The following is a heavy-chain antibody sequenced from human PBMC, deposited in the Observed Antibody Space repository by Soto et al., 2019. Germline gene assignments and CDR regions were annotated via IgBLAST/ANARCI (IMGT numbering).Heavy chain of an antibody. CDR3: ARGLRDSSWYFDY. J-gene: IGHJ4*02. Sequence: TSQTLSLTCTVAGGSISSYYWSWIRQPPGKGLEWIGYIYYSGSANSNPSLKSRVTISVDTSKNQFSLKLSSVTAADTAVYYCARGLRDSSWYFDYWGQGTLVTVSS. D-gene: IGHD6-13*01. CDR1: GGSISSYY. V-gene: IGHV4-59*08. CDR2: IYYSGSA.